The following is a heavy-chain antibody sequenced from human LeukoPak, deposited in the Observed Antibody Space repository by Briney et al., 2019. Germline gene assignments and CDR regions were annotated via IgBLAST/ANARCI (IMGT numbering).Heavy chain of an antibody. CDR1: GGSISSSSYY. Sequence: SETLSLTCTVSGGSISSSSYYWGWIRQPPGKGLEWIGSIYYSGSTYYNPSLKSRVTISVDTSKNQLSLILSSVTAADTAVYYCVGAKQWLSFDIWDQGTMVTVSS. CDR2: IYYSGST. CDR3: VGAKQWLSFDI. V-gene: IGHV4-39*07. J-gene: IGHJ3*02. D-gene: IGHD3-22*01.